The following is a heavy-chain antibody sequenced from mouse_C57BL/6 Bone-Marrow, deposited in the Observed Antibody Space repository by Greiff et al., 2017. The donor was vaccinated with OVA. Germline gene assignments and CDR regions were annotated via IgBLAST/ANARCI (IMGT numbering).Heavy chain of an antibody. Sequence: VQLQQPGAELVKPGASVKMSCKASGYTFTSYWITWVKQRPGQGPEWIGDIYPGSGSTNYNEKFKSKATLTVDTSSSTAYMQLSSLTSEDSAVYYCARGGVDSSGFYYFDYWGQGTTLTVSS. CDR3: ARGGVDSSGFYYFDY. V-gene: IGHV1-55*01. J-gene: IGHJ2*01. CDR2: IYPGSGST. D-gene: IGHD3-2*02. CDR1: GYTFTSYW.